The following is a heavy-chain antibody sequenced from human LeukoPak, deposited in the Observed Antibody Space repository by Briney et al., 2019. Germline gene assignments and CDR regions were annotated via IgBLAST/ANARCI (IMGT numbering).Heavy chain of an antibody. CDR1: GGSFRLYY. Sequence: ADPLSLTCDLCGGSFRLYYWLWIRQPPGEGLAWLPEINHSGSPNPNPPLKSPVTISVDTSKNQFSLTLSSVTAADTAVYYCARTTRLGYCSSTSCPRYYYYGMDVWGQGTTVTASS. CDR3: ARTTRLGYCSSTSCPRYYYYGMDV. CDR2: INHSGSP. D-gene: IGHD2-2*01. J-gene: IGHJ6*02. V-gene: IGHV4-34*01.